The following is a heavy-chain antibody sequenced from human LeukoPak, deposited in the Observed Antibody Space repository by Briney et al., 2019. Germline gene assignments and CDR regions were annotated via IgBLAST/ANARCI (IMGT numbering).Heavy chain of an antibody. D-gene: IGHD3-22*01. CDR2: ISWNSGSI. Sequence: GRSLRLSCAASGLTFDDYAMHWVRQAPGKGLEWVSGISWNSGSIGYADSVKGRFTISRDNAKNSLYLQMNSLRAEDTALYYCAKDISSSGFNWFDPWGQGTLVTVSS. CDR3: AKDISSSGFNWFDP. J-gene: IGHJ5*02. CDR1: GLTFDDYA. V-gene: IGHV3-9*01.